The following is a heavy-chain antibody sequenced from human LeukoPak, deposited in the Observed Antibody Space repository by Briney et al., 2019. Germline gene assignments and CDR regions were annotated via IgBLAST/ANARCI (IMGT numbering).Heavy chain of an antibody. D-gene: IGHD3-22*01. J-gene: IGHJ4*02. CDR3: ARGYSLSDYYDSSGSDY. Sequence: ASVKVSCKASGYTFSGYYIHWARQAPGQGLEWMGWIKPNSGATNYAQKFQGRVTVTRDTSITTAYMELSSLTSDDTAVYYCARGYSLSDYYDSSGSDYWGQGTLVSVSS. CDR2: IKPNSGAT. V-gene: IGHV1-2*02. CDR1: GYTFSGYY.